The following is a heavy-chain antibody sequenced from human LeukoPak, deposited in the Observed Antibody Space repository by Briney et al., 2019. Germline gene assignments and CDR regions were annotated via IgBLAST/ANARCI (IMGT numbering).Heavy chain of an antibody. Sequence: PSETLSLTCNVSGGSISLSSYYWSWIRQPPGKGLQWIGSVYYSGTSYYNLSLKSRVTISVDTSKNQFSLRLTSVTAADTAVYYCARHESSGWYYLFRYWGQGTLVTVSS. J-gene: IGHJ4*02. CDR2: VYYSGTS. V-gene: IGHV4-39*01. CDR1: GGSISLSSYY. CDR3: ARHESSGWYYLFRY. D-gene: IGHD3-22*01.